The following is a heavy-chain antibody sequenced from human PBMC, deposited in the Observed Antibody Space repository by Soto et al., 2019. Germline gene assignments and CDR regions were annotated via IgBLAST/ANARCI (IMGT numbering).Heavy chain of an antibody. CDR3: ARTIDPMTTVTRGFDY. Sequence: QVQLVQSGAEVKKPGASVKVSCKASGYTFTSYGISWVRQAPGQGLEWMGWISAYNGNTNYAQKLQGRVTMTTDTTTSTAYMELRSLRSDDTAVYYCARTIDPMTTVTRGFDYWGQGTLVTVSS. CDR2: ISAYNGNT. D-gene: IGHD4-17*01. CDR1: GYTFTSYG. V-gene: IGHV1-18*01. J-gene: IGHJ4*02.